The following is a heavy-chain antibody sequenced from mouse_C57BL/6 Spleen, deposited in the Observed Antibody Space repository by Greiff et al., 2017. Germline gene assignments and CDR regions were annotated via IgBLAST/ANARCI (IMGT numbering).Heavy chain of an antibody. J-gene: IGHJ3*01. D-gene: IGHD2-3*01. V-gene: IGHV1-64*01. CDR2: IHPNSGST. CDR1: GYTFTSYW. Sequence: QVQLQQPGAELVKPGASVKLSCKASGYTFTSYWMHWVKQRPGQGLEWIGMIHPNSGSTNSNEKFKSKATLTVDKSSSTAYMQLSSLTSEDSAVYYCARIYDGYYSWFAYWGQGTLVTVSA. CDR3: ARIYDGYYSWFAY.